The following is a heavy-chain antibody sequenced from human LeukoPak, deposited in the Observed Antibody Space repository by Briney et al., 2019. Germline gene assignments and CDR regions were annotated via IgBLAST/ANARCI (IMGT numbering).Heavy chain of an antibody. CDR1: GFTFSSYW. CDR3: ARDPTYYYYYMDV. V-gene: IGHV3-7*01. J-gene: IGHJ6*03. CDR2: VKQDGSEK. Sequence: GGSLGLSCAASGFTFSSYWMSWVRQAPGKGLEWVANVKQDGSEKYYVASVKGRFTISRDNAKNSLYLQMNSLRAEDTAVYYCARDPTYYYYYMDVWGKGTTVTASS.